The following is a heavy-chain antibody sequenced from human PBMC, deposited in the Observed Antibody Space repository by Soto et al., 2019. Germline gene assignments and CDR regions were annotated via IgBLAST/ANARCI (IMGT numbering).Heavy chain of an antibody. D-gene: IGHD6-19*01. Sequence: GGSLRLSCAASGFTFSSYSMNWVRQAPGKGLEWVSAISSSSSYIYYADSVKGRFTISRDNAKNSLYLQMNSLRAEDTAVYYCARDIAVAGAFDYWGQGTLVTVSS. J-gene: IGHJ4*02. CDR3: ARDIAVAGAFDY. CDR2: ISSSSSYI. CDR1: GFTFSSYS. V-gene: IGHV3-21*01.